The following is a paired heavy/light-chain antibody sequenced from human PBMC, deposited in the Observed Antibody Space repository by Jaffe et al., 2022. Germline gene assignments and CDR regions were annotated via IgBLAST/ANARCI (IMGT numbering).Heavy chain of an antibody. CDR3: ARVKRWYSSGWARWYYYMDV. CDR1: GFTFDDYG. J-gene: IGHJ6*03. D-gene: IGHD6-19*01. V-gene: IGHV3-20*01. CDR2: INWNGGST. Sequence: EVQLVESGGGVVRPGGSLRLSCAASGFTFDDYGMSWVRQAPGKGLEWVSGINWNGGSTGYADSVKGRFTISRDNAKNSLYLQMNSLRAEDTALYHCARVKRWYSSGWARWYYYMDVWGKGTTVTVSS.
Light chain of an antibody. CDR3: QQYDNLIFT. CDR2: DAS. CDR1: QDISNY. V-gene: IGKV1-33*01. Sequence: DIQMTQSPSSLSASVGDRVTITCQASQDISNYLNWYQQKPGKAPKLLIYDASNLETGVPSRFSGSGSGTDFTFTISSLQPEDIATYYCQQYDNLIFTFGPGTKVDIK. J-gene: IGKJ3*01.